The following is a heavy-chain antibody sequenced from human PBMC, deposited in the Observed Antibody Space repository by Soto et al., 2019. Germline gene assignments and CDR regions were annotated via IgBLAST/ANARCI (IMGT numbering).Heavy chain of an antibody. Sequence: KTSETLYLTCTVSGASIRSSRSYWGWIPQPPGKGLEWLASFYYTGGTYITYDNPSFKSRVTISVDTSKSQFSLNLRSVTAADTAVYYCASPRQGNYDFLSGYYALDYWGQGTLVTVSA. D-gene: IGHD3-3*01. CDR1: GASIRSSRSY. V-gene: IGHV4-39*01. CDR2: FYYTGGT. CDR3: ASPRQGNYDFLSGYYALDY. J-gene: IGHJ4*02.